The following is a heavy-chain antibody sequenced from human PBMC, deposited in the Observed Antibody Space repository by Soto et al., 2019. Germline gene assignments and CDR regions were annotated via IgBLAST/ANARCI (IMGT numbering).Heavy chain of an antibody. CDR1: GYTFTSYA. Sequence: ASVKVSCKASGYTFTSYAMHWVRQAPGQRLEWMGWINAGNGNTKYSQKFQGRVTITRDTSASTAYMELSSLRSEDTAVYYCARDRITIFGVVIRDFDYWGQGTLVTVSS. CDR3: ARDRITIFGVVIRDFDY. D-gene: IGHD3-3*01. V-gene: IGHV1-3*01. J-gene: IGHJ4*02. CDR2: INAGNGNT.